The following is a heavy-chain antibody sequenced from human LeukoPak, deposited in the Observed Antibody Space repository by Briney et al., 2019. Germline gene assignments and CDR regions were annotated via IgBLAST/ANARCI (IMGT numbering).Heavy chain of an antibody. CDR1: GFTFSAYG. V-gene: IGHV3-30*18. J-gene: IGHJ4*02. Sequence: GGSQRLSCAASGFTFSAYGIHWVRQAPGKGPEWVAFIAYDGSEKKYADSVKGRFTISRDNFKNTLYLQMNSLKIEDTAVYYCAKGGQYDSNSFFDYWGQGNLVTVSS. D-gene: IGHD2/OR15-2a*01. CDR2: IAYDGSEK. CDR3: AKGGQYDSNSFFDY.